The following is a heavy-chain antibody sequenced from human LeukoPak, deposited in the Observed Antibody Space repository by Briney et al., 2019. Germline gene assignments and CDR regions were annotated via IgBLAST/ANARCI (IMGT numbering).Heavy chain of an antibody. CDR1: GFSFSSYR. Sequence: GGSLRLSCGASGFSFSSYRMDWVRQAPGKGLEWVSSVSSLSNYIYYADSVRGRFTISRDNSKNTLYLQMNSLRAEDTAVYYCARGGSSYGSGELVYWGQGTLVTVSS. J-gene: IGHJ4*02. CDR2: VSSLSNYI. V-gene: IGHV3-21*04. CDR3: ARGGSSYGSGELVY. D-gene: IGHD3-10*01.